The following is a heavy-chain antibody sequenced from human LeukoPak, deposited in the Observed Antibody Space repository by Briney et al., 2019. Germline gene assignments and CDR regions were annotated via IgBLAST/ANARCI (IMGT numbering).Heavy chain of an antibody. J-gene: IGHJ4*02. CDR3: ARGMIAAAGTGVDY. CDR2: MNPNSGNS. Sequence: ASVTVSCKASGYTFTSYDINWVRQATGQGLEWMGWMNPNSGNSGYAQKFQGRVTMTRNTSISTAYMELSSLRSEDTAVYYCARGMIAAAGTGVDYWGQGTLVTVSS. CDR1: GYTFTSYD. D-gene: IGHD6-13*01. V-gene: IGHV1-8*01.